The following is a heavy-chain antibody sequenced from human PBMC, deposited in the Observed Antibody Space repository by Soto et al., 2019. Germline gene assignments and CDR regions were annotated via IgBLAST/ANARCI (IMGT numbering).Heavy chain of an antibody. V-gene: IGHV1-69*01. CDR1: GGTFNTYA. D-gene: IGHD3-16*02. Sequence: QVQLVQSETEVKKPGSAVKVSCKASGGTFNTYAMNWVRQAPGQGLEWMGGIIPMFDTPRYAQKFQGRVTSAVDESTTTAYMELSSLRSDDTAVYYCTRSIGSGGVIGGCDYWGQGTLVTVSS. CDR3: TRSIGSGGVIGGCDY. J-gene: IGHJ4*02. CDR2: IIPMFDTP.